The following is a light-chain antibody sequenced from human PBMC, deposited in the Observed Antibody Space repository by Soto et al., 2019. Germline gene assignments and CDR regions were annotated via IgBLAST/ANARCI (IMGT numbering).Light chain of an antibody. V-gene: IGKV3-20*01. CDR1: QTVSSSY. CDR3: QQYNNWPPYT. CDR2: GAS. Sequence: DIVLTQSPGTLSLSPGERATLSCRASQTVSSSYLAWYQQKPGQAPRLLIYGASTRAAGIPDRFSGSGSGTDFTLTISSLQSEDFAVYYCQQYNNWPPYTFGQGTKLEIK. J-gene: IGKJ2*01.